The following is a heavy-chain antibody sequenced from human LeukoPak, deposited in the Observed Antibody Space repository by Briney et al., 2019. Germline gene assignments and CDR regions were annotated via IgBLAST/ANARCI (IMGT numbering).Heavy chain of an antibody. V-gene: IGHV3-64D*06. Sequence: GALRLSCSASGFTFSSYAMHWVRQAPGKGLEYVSAISSNGGSTYYADSVKGRFTISRDNSKNTLYLQMSSLRAEDTAVYYCVKDAGSSWYIPWYFDLWGRGTLVTVSS. CDR3: VKDAGSSWYIPWYFDL. D-gene: IGHD6-13*01. CDR2: ISSNGGST. J-gene: IGHJ2*01. CDR1: GFTFSSYA.